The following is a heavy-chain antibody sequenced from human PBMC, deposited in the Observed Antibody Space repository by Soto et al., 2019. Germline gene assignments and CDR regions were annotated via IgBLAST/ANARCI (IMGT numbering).Heavy chain of an antibody. V-gene: IGHV3-48*04. Sequence: GWSLRLSCAASGFTFSSYSMTWVRQAPGKGLEWVSYISSSSSTIYYADSVKGRFTISRDNAKNSLYLQMNSLRAEDTAVYYCARTGTTWYFDYWGQGILVTVSS. CDR2: ISSSSSTI. CDR3: ARTGTTWYFDY. CDR1: GFTFSSYS. J-gene: IGHJ4*02. D-gene: IGHD1-1*01.